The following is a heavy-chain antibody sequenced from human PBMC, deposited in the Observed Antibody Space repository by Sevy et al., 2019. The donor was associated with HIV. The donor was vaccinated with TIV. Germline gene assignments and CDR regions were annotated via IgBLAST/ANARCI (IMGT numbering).Heavy chain of an antibody. CDR2: IWSDGAYQ. CDR3: ARGGYYYDNAAYYAFDS. CDR1: GFTFSDYA. V-gene: IGHV3-33*01. D-gene: IGHD3-22*01. Sequence: GGSLRLSCAASGFTFSDYAMHWVRQAPGKGLEWVAIIWSDGAYQYHGDSVKGRFTISRDNPKNTLYLQMNSLRVDDTAIYLCARGGYYYDNAAYYAFDSWGQGTLVTVSS. J-gene: IGHJ4*02.